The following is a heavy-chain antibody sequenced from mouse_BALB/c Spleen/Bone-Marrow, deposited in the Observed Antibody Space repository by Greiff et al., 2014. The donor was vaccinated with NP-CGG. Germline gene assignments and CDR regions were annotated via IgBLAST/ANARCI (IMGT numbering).Heavy chain of an antibody. Sequence: KPXASVKVSCKASXYXFXXYXMYXXXXXXXXXLXXXGYIDPYNGGTSYNQKFKGKATLTVDKSSSTAFMHXNSLTSEDSAVYYCAITGTAYWYFDVWGAGTTVTVSS. CDR1: XYXFXXYX. CDR2: IDPYNGGT. V-gene: IGHV1S135*01. CDR3: AITGTAYWYFDV. D-gene: IGHD4-1*01. J-gene: IGHJ1*01.